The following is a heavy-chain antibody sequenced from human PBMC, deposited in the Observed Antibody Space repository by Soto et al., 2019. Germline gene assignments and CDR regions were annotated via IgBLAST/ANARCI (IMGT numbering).Heavy chain of an antibody. J-gene: IGHJ4*02. Sequence: PGGSLRLSCAASGFTFRNHAMHWVRQAPGKGLEWVGLIWYDGTSKYYADSVKGRFTISRDNSKNTLYLEMNSLRVEATAIYYCARDQGVVIIKDHWGQGTLVTVSS. CDR3: ARDQGVVIIKDH. V-gene: IGHV3-33*08. D-gene: IGHD2-8*01. CDR1: GFTFRNHA. CDR2: IWYDGTSK.